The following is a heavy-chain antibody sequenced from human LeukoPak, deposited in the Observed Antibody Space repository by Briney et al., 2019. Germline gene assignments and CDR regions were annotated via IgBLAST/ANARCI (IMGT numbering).Heavy chain of an antibody. CDR2: IYYSGST. D-gene: IGHD3-9*01. CDR3: ARDLFPYYDI. CDR1: GGSISSYY. Sequence: SETLSLTCTVSGGSISSYYWSWIRQPPGKGLEWIGFIYYSGSTNYKPSLKSRVTISVDTSKNQFSLKLSSVTAADTAVYYCARDLFPYYDIWGQGTLVTVSS. V-gene: IGHV4-59*01. J-gene: IGHJ4*02.